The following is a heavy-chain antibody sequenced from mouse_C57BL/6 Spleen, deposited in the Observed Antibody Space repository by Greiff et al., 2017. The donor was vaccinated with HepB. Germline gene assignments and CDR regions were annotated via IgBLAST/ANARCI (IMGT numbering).Heavy chain of an antibody. CDR3: ARYYYYGSSYDWYFDV. Sequence: QVQLKQSGAELARPGASVKLSCKASGYTFTSYGISWVKQRTGQGLEWIGEIYPRSGNTYYNEKFKGKATLTADKSSSTAYMELRSLTSEDSAVYFCARYYYYGSSYDWYFDVWGTGTTVTVSS. J-gene: IGHJ1*03. V-gene: IGHV1-81*01. CDR1: GYTFTSYG. CDR2: IYPRSGNT. D-gene: IGHD1-1*01.